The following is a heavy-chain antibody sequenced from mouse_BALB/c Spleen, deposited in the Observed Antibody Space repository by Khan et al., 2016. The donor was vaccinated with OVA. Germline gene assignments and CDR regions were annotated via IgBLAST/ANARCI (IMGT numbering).Heavy chain of an antibody. D-gene: IGHD2-14*01. V-gene: IGHV1-4*01. CDR2: INPRSGYT. CDR1: GYTFTSNT. CDR3: ARRTTGYAMDY. Sequence: QVQLKQSGAELARPGASVKMSCKASGYTFTSNTMHWVKQRPGQGLEWLGYINPRSGYTIYNQKFKDKATLTADISSSTAYMQLSSLTSDDSAVYYCARRTTGYAMDYWGQGTSVTVSS. J-gene: IGHJ4*01.